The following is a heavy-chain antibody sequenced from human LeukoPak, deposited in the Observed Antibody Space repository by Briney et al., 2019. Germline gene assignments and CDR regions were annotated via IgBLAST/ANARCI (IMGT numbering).Heavy chain of an antibody. Sequence: GGSLRLSCAASGFTFSSYGMHWVRQAPGKGLEWVAVIWYDGSNKYYADSVKGRFTISRDNSKNTLYLQMNSLRAEDAAVYYCARDEGYYYYGMDVWGQGTTVTVSS. CDR1: GFTFSSYG. CDR2: IWYDGSNK. J-gene: IGHJ6*02. CDR3: ARDEGYYYYGMDV. V-gene: IGHV3-33*01.